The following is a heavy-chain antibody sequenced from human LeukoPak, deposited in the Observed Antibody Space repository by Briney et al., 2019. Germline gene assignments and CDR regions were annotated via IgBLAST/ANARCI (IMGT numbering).Heavy chain of an antibody. CDR1: GGSFSGYY. V-gene: IGHV4-34*01. CDR2: INHSGST. D-gene: IGHD5-24*01. CDR3: ARDGRGRDGYNLGWYFDL. Sequence: SETLSLTCAVYGGSFSGYYWSWIRQPPGKGLEWIGEINHSGSTNYNPSLKSRVTISVDTSKNQFSLKLSSVTAADTAVYYCARDGRGRDGYNLGWYFDLWGRGTLVTVSS. J-gene: IGHJ2*01.